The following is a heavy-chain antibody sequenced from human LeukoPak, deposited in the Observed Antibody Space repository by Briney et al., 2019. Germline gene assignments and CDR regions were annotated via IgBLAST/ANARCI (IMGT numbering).Heavy chain of an antibody. CDR2: ISSSGSTI. CDR1: GFTFSSYS. Sequence: GGSLRLSCAASGFTFSSYSMNWVRQAPGKGLEWVSYISSSGSTIYYADSVKGRFTISRDNAKKSLYLQMNSLRDEDTAVYYCAVGGLGSHYYGKDVWGQGTTVTVSS. J-gene: IGHJ6*02. V-gene: IGHV3-48*02. CDR3: AVGGLGSHYYGKDV. D-gene: IGHD3-16*01.